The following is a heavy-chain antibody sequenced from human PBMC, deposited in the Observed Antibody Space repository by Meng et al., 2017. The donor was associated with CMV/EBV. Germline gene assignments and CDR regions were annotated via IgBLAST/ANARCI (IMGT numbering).Heavy chain of an antibody. Sequence: GESLKISCAASGFTFSSYWMHWVRQAPGKGLVWVSRINSDGSSTSYADSVKGRFTISRDNAKNTLYLQMNSLRAEDTAVYYCARDALYCGGDCYSDYWGQGTLVTV. CDR2: INSDGSST. J-gene: IGHJ4*02. CDR1: GFTFSSYW. V-gene: IGHV3-74*01. D-gene: IGHD2-21*01. CDR3: ARDALYCGGDCYSDY.